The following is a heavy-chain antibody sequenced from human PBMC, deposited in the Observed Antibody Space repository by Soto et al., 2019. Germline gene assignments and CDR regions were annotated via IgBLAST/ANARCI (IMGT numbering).Heavy chain of an antibody. CDR3: ARVLSWASYYDFWSGYYNYYYGMDV. J-gene: IGHJ6*02. V-gene: IGHV1-8*01. D-gene: IGHD3-3*01. Sequence: ASVKVSCKASGYTFTSYDINWVRQATGQGLEWMGWMNPNSGNTGYAQKFQDRVTLTRNTSISTAYMELSSLRSEDTAVYYCARVLSWASYYDFWSGYYNYYYGMDVWGQGTTVTVSS. CDR1: GYTFTSYD. CDR2: MNPNSGNT.